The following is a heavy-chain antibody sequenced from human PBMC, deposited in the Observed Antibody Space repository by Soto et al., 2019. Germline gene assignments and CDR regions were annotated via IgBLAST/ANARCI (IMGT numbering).Heavy chain of an antibody. V-gene: IGHV4-34*01. CDR2: INHSGST. Sequence: SETLSLTCAVYGGSFSGYYWSWIRQPPGKGLEWIGEINHSGSTNYNPSLKSRVTISVDTSKNQFSLKLSSVTAADTAVYYCADLGDYSWKGAFDIWGQGTMVTVSS. CDR3: ADLGDYSWKGAFDI. CDR1: GGSFSGYY. J-gene: IGHJ3*02. D-gene: IGHD4-17*01.